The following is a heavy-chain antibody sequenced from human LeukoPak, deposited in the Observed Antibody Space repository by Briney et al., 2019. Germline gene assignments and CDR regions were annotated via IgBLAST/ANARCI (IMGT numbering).Heavy chain of an antibody. CDR3: AKVIISTKYYSGMDV. J-gene: IGHJ6*02. V-gene: IGHV3-30*18. D-gene: IGHD3-10*01. CDR2: ISYDGSSK. CDR1: GFTLSTYV. Sequence: GGSLRLSCAASGFTLSTYVIHWVRQAPGKGLEWAALISYDGSSKYYADSVKGRFTISRDNSKNTVYLQMDSLRAEDTAVYYCAKVIISTKYYSGMDVWGQGTTVTVSS.